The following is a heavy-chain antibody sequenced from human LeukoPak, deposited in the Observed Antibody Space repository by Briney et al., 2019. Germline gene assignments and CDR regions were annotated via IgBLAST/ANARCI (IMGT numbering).Heavy chain of an antibody. CDR1: GFTFSSYS. D-gene: IGHD7-27*01. J-gene: IGHJ5*02. CDR3: ARDVRRRTPRKLGMKWFDP. V-gene: IGHV3-21*04. CDR2: ISSSSSYI. Sequence: PGGSLRLSCAASGFTFSSYSMTWVRQAPGKGLEWVSSISSSSSYIYYADSVKGRFTISRDNANNSVFLQMNSLRPEDSGVDYCARDVRRRTPRKLGMKWFDPWGQGTRVTVSS.